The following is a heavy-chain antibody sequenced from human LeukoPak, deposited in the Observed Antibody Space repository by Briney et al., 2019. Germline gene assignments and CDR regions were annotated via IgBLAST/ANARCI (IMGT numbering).Heavy chain of an antibody. CDR1: GGSISSNNW. J-gene: IGHJ6*03. CDR2: IYHSGST. V-gene: IGHV4-4*02. D-gene: IGHD2-15*01. CDR3: ARSVEGYCSGGSCYSYYYYMDV. Sequence: PSGTLSLTCAVSGGSISSNNWCNWVRQPPGKGLEWIGEIYHSGSTNYNPSLKSRVTISVDKSKNQFSLNLSSVTAADTAVYYCARSVEGYCSGGSCYSYYYYMDVWGKGTTVTVSS.